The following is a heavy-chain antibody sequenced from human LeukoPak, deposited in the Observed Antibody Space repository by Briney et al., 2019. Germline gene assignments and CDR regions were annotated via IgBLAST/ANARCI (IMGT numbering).Heavy chain of an antibody. J-gene: IGHJ6*02. CDR3: ARKPPSGPGYYYSYGMDV. CDR2: IYYSGST. V-gene: IGHV4-59*08. Sequence: SETLSLTCTVSGGSIRSYYWSWTRQTPGKGLEWIGYIYYSGSTNYNPSLKSRVTISVDTSKNQFTLKLNSVTAADTAVYYCARKPPSGPGYYYSYGMDVWGQGTTVTVSS. CDR1: GGSIRSYY.